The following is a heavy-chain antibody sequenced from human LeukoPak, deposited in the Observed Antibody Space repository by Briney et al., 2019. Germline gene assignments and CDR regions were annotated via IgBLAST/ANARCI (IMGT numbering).Heavy chain of an antibody. CDR3: ARLVGSYSSGWYFAFDI. J-gene: IGHJ3*02. CDR2: IYYSGTT. Sequence: PSETLSLTCTVSGGSISSSSYYWGWISHPPGNWLEWIGSIYYSGTTYYNPSLKSRVTISVDTSKNQFSLKLSSVTAADTAVYYCARLVGSYSSGWYFAFDIWGQGTMVTVSS. V-gene: IGHV4-39*01. D-gene: IGHD6-19*01. CDR1: GGSISSSSYY.